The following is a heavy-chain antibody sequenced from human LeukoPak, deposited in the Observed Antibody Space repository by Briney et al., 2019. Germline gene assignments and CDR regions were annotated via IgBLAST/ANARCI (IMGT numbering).Heavy chain of an antibody. V-gene: IGHV3-7*01. D-gene: IGHD3-9*01. CDR3: ARGEKYYDILTGYYTDAFDI. CDR1: GFTFSSYW. CDR2: IKQDGSEK. Sequence: GGSLRLSCAASGFTFSSYWMSWVRQAPGKGLEWVANIKQDGSEKYYVDSVKGRFTISRDNAKNSLYLQMNSLRAEDTAVYYCARGEKYYDILTGYYTDAFDIWGQGTMVTVSS. J-gene: IGHJ3*02.